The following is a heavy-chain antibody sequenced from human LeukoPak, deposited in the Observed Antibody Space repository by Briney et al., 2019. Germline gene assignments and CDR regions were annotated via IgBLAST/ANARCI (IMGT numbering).Heavy chain of an antibody. CDR3: ARTAIAAAAFYNWFDP. D-gene: IGHD6-13*01. CDR1: GFTFSSYS. J-gene: IGHJ5*02. Sequence: PWGALRLSCAASGFTFSSYSMNWVRQAPGKGLEWVSSISSSSSYINYADSVRGRFTISRDNAKNSLFLQMDSLRGEDTAVYYCARTAIAAAAFYNWFDPWGQGTLVTVSS. V-gene: IGHV3-21*01. CDR2: ISSSSSYI.